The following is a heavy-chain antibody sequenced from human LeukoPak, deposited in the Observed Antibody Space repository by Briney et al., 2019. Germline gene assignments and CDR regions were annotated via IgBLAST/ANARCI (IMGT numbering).Heavy chain of an antibody. J-gene: IGHJ4*02. CDR1: GFPFGSYV. V-gene: IGHV3-48*01. Sequence: TGGSLRLSCEASGFPFGSYVMSWVRQAPGKGLEWIAYINHNAEMIFYPDFVKGRFTISRDNAKSSLYLQMNSLRAEDTAVYYCARDLTGDEDYWGQGTLVTVSS. CDR3: ARDLTGDEDY. CDR2: INHNAEMI. D-gene: IGHD7-27*01.